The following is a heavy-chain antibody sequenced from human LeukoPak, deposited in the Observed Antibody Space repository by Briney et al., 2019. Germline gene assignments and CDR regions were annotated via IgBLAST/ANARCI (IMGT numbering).Heavy chain of an antibody. D-gene: IGHD6-13*01. Sequence: GGSLRLSCAASGFTFSSYAMHWVRQAPGKGLEWVAVISYDGSNKYYADSVKGRFTISRDNSKNTLYLQMNSLRAEDTAVYYCARGSPYSSSWCHDYFDYWGQGTLVTVSS. J-gene: IGHJ4*02. CDR1: GFTFSSYA. CDR2: ISYDGSNK. V-gene: IGHV3-30-3*01. CDR3: ARGSPYSSSWCHDYFDY.